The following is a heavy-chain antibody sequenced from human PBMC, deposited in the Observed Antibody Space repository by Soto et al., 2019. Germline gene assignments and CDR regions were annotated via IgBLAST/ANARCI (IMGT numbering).Heavy chain of an antibody. J-gene: IGHJ4*02. D-gene: IGHD3-10*01. V-gene: IGHV3-23*01. Sequence: EVQLLESGGGLVQPGGSLRLSCAASGFTFSSYAMSWVRQAPGKGLEWVSAISGRGGNTYYADSVKGRFTISRDNSKNTLYLQMNSLKAEETAVYYCANEGGSDCGGSFDYWGQGTLVTVSS. CDR1: GFTFSSYA. CDR2: ISGRGGNT. CDR3: ANEGGSDCGGSFDY.